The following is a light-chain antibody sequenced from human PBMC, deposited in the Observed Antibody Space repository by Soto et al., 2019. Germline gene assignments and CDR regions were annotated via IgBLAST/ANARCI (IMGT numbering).Light chain of an antibody. CDR2: DVS. CDR3: QQYHDWPLT. CDR1: QSVSSN. V-gene: IGKV3D-15*01. Sequence: EIVMTQSPATLSLSPGERATLSCRASQSVSSNFAWYQQRPAQAPRLLIYDVSTRATGVPTRFSGSGSGTEFTLTISSLQSEDFAVYYCQQYHDWPLTFGGGTRVEIK. J-gene: IGKJ4*01.